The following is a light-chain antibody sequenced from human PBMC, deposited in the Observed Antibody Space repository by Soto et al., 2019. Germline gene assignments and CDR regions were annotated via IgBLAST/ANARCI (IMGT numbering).Light chain of an antibody. Sequence: EVVLTQSPVTLSLSPGERATLSCMASQIFRGLLAWYQQKPGQAPRLLIYDAYNRATGIPPRFSGSGSGTDFTLTIGSLEPEDSAVYYCQQRHMWPITFGQGTRLEIK. J-gene: IGKJ5*01. CDR1: QIFRGL. V-gene: IGKV3-11*01. CDR2: DAY. CDR3: QQRHMWPIT.